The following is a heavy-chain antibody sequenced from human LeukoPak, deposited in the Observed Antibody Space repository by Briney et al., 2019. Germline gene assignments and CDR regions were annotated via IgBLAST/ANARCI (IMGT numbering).Heavy chain of an antibody. J-gene: IGHJ3*02. V-gene: IGHV3-7*01. Sequence: PGGSLRLSCAASGFTFSSYWMSWVRQAPGKGLEWVANIKQDGSEKYYVDSVKGRFTISRDNAKNSLYLQMNSLRAEDTAVYYCARPMYSSGWSSDAFDIWGQGTMVTVSS. CDR1: GFTFSSYW. CDR2: IKQDGSEK. D-gene: IGHD6-19*01. CDR3: ARPMYSSGWSSDAFDI.